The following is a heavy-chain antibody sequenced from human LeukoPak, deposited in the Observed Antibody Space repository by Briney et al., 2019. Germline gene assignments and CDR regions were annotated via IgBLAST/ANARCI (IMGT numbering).Heavy chain of an antibody. D-gene: IGHD5-12*01. CDR2: IKQDGSEK. CDR3: ARDSSGYIVATKDY. V-gene: IGHV3-7*04. Sequence: GGSLRLSCAASGFTFSSYWMSWVRQAPGKWLEWVANIKQDGSEKYYVDSVKGRFTISRDNAKNSLYLQMNSLRAEDTAVYYCARDSSGYIVATKDYWGQGTLVTVSS. CDR1: GFTFSSYW. J-gene: IGHJ4*02.